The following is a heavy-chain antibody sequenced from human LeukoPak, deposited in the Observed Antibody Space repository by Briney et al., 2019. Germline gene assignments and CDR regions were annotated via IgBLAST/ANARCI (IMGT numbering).Heavy chain of an antibody. Sequence: PSETLSLTCTVSGYSINSGYYWGWIRQSPGKGLEWIGSISHSGSTYYNPSLKSRVTILVDTSKNQFSLKLSSVTAADTAVYYCARGKIVLMVYAVGLVSAFDIWGQGTMVTVSS. CDR2: ISHSGST. CDR1: GYSINSGYY. D-gene: IGHD2-8*01. J-gene: IGHJ3*02. CDR3: ARGKIVLMVYAVGLVSAFDI. V-gene: IGHV4-38-2*02.